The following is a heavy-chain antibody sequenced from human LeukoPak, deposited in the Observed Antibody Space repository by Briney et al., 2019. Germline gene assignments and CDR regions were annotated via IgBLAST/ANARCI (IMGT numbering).Heavy chain of an antibody. CDR2: ISYDGSNK. D-gene: IGHD7-27*01. CDR3: ARAITGEGDY. Sequence: GGSLRLSCAASGFTFSSYAMHWVRQAPGEGLEWVAVISYDGSNKYYADSVKGRFTISRDNSKNTLYLQMNSLRAEDTAVYYCARAITGEGDYWGQGTLVTVSS. CDR1: GFTFSSYA. V-gene: IGHV3-30-3*01. J-gene: IGHJ4*02.